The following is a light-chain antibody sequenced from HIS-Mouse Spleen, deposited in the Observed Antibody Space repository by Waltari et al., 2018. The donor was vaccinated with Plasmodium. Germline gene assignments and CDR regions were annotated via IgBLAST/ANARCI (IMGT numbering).Light chain of an antibody. Sequence: DIQMTKSPSSLSASVGDRVTITCRASQSISSYLNWYKQKPGKAPKLLIYAASSLQSGVPSRFSGSGSGTDFTLTISSLQPEDFATYYCQQSHTFGQGTKLEIK. CDR2: AAS. V-gene: IGKV1-39*01. J-gene: IGKJ2*01. CDR1: QSISSY. CDR3: QQSHT.